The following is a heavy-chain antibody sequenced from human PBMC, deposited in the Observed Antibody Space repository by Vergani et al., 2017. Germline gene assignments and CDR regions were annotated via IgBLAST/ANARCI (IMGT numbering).Heavy chain of an antibody. D-gene: IGHD6-13*01. CDR2: INHSGST. V-gene: IGHV4-34*01. CDR1: GGSFSGYY. J-gene: IGHJ6*02. CDR3: ASGSIIAAAGTVADYYYYGMDV. Sequence: QVQLQQWGAGLLKPSETLSLTCAVYGGSFSGYYWSWIRQPPGKGLEWIGEINHSGSTNYNPSLKSRVTISVDTSKNQFSLKLSSVTAADTAVYYCASGSIIAAAGTVADYYYYGMDVWGQGTTVTVSS.